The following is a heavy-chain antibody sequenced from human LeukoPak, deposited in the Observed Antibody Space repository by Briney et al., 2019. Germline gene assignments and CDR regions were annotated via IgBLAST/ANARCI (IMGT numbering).Heavy chain of an antibody. CDR3: ARHEWFSAYCRGLVV. Sequence: PSETLSLTCSVSCDFISGSNYYWAWIRPSPGKGLEWIGSTFYGGSTHYNPSVQSRVTTTVDESKNQLSLKLTAVPAARRAVCYCARHEWFSAYCRGLVVWRRGTAVSVSS. CDR2: TFYGGST. V-gene: IGHV4-39*01. D-gene: IGHD3-3*01. J-gene: IGHJ6*02. CDR1: CDFISGSNYY.